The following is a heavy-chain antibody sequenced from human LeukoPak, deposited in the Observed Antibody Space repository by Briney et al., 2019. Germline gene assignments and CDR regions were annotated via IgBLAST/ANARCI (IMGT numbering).Heavy chain of an antibody. D-gene: IGHD2-21*01. CDR1: GGSISSYY. CDR3: ARLQTAAYSGAFDI. Sequence: SETLSLTCTVSGGSISSYYWSWIRQPPGKGLEWIGYIYTSGSTNYNPSLKSRVTISVDTSKNQFSLKLSSVTAADTAVYYCARLQTAAYSGAFDIWGQGTMVTVSS. J-gene: IGHJ3*02. CDR2: IYTSGST. V-gene: IGHV4-4*09.